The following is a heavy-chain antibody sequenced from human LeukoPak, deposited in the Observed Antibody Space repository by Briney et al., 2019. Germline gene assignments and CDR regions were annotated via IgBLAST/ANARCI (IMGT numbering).Heavy chain of an antibody. D-gene: IGHD5-18*01. V-gene: IGHV1-69*13. J-gene: IGHJ4*02. CDR2: IIPIFGTA. CDR3: ASQRGYSYGYLDY. Sequence: SVKVSCKASGGTFSSYAISWVRQAPGQGLEWMGGIIPIFGTANYAQKFQGRVTITADESTSTAYRELSSLRSEDTAVYYCASQRGYSYGYLDYWGQGTLVTVSS. CDR1: GGTFSSYA.